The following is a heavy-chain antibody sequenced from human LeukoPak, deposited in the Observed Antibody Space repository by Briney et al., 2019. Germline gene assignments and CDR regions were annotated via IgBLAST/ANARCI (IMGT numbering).Heavy chain of an antibody. Sequence: SETLSLTCTVSGASISGSGYYWGWIRQPPGKGLEWIGSIYSSGSTYYNASLQSRVTLSIETSKNQISLRLNSVTAADTAMYYCAKSGGYGLIDYWGQGTLVTVSS. D-gene: IGHD1-26*01. J-gene: IGHJ4*02. CDR3: AKSGGYGLIDY. V-gene: IGHV4-39*01. CDR2: IYSSGST. CDR1: GASISGSGYY.